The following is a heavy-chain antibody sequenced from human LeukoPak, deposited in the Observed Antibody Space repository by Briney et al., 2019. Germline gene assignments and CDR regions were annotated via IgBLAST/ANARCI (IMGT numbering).Heavy chain of an antibody. D-gene: IGHD1-26*01. CDR2: IYSGGST. CDR1: GVTVSGNY. Sequence: PGGSLRLSCAASGVTVSGNYMSWVRQAPGKGLEWVSVIYSGGSTYYADSVKGRFTISRDNSKNTLYLQMNSLRVEDTAVYYCARAAGSALYYNYGMDVWGQGTTVTVSS. V-gene: IGHV3-66*01. J-gene: IGHJ6*02. CDR3: ARAAGSALYYNYGMDV.